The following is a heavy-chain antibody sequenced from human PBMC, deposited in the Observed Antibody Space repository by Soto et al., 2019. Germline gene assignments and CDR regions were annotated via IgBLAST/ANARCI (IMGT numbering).Heavy chain of an antibody. D-gene: IGHD2-15*01. Sequence: QVQLVQSGAEVKKPGSSVKVSCKASGGSFSSYAISWLRQAPGQGLEWMGGIIPIFGTANYAQKFQGRVTITADESTSTAYMELSSLSSEDTAVYYCAREDCSGGSCNLGGLGARHFDYWGQGTLVTVSP. V-gene: IGHV1-69*01. CDR3: AREDCSGGSCNLGGLGARHFDY. J-gene: IGHJ4*02. CDR2: IIPIFGTA. CDR1: GGSFSSYA.